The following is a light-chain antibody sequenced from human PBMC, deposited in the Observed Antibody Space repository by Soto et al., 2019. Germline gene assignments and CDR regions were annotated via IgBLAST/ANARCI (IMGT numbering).Light chain of an antibody. CDR2: DAS. CDR1: QSVGSY. V-gene: IGKV3-11*01. CDR3: QQRSNWPIT. J-gene: IGKJ5*01. Sequence: ESVLTQSPATLSLSPGERATLSCRASQSVGSYLAWYRQKPGQAPRLLIYDASNRATGIPARFSGSGSGTDFTLTISSLEPEDFAVYYCQQRSNWPITFGQGTQLEMK.